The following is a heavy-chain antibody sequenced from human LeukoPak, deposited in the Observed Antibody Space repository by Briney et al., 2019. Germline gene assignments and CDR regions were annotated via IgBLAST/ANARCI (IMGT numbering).Heavy chain of an antibody. Sequence: SETLSLTCTVSGGSISSSSFYWGCIRQPPGKGLEWIGSIYYSGSTYYNPSLKSRVTISVDTSKNQFSLKLSSVTAADTAVYYCARQHYYFSNGYFNWLDPWGQRSLVTVSS. V-gene: IGHV4-39*01. CDR1: GGSISSSSFY. CDR2: IYYSGST. J-gene: IGHJ5*02. CDR3: ARQHYYFSNGYFNWLDP. D-gene: IGHD3-3*01.